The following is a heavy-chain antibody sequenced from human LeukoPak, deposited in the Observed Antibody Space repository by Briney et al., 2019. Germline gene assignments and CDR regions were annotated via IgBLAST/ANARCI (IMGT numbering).Heavy chain of an antibody. V-gene: IGHV4-31*03. Sequence: PSQTLSLTCTVSGGSISSGGYYWSWIRQHPGKGLEWIGYIYYSGSTYYNPPLKSRVTISVDTSKNQFSLKLSSVTAADTAVYYCARDSGVVPADGYYYYYGMDVWGQGTTVTVSS. CDR3: ARDSGVVPADGYYYYYGMDV. D-gene: IGHD2-2*01. CDR1: GGSISSGGYY. J-gene: IGHJ6*02. CDR2: IYYSGST.